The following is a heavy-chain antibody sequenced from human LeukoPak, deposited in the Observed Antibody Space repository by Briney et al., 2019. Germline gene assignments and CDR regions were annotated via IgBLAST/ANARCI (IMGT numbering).Heavy chain of an antibody. Sequence: SETLSLTCTVSGGSISSYYWSWIRQPAGKGLEWIGRIHTSGSTNYSPSPKSRVTMSVDTSKNQFSLKRSSVTAADPAVYYCARDRYYYDSSARYFDYWGQGTLVTVSS. J-gene: IGHJ4*02. D-gene: IGHD3-22*01. V-gene: IGHV4-4*07. CDR3: ARDRYYYDSSARYFDY. CDR1: GGSISSYY. CDR2: IHTSGST.